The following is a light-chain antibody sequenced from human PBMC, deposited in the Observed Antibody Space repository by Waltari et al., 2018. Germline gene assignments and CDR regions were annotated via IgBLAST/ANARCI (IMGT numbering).Light chain of an antibody. Sequence: QSALTQPPSASGSLGQSVTISCTGTNNDVGAYQYVSWYQQYPGKAPKLLIDDVTKRPSGVSDRFSGSKSGRTASLTVSGLQPEDEAIYSCCSYAGADSLLFGGGTKLTVL. V-gene: IGLV2-8*01. CDR1: NNDVGAYQY. CDR2: DVT. J-gene: IGLJ3*02. CDR3: CSYAGADSLL.